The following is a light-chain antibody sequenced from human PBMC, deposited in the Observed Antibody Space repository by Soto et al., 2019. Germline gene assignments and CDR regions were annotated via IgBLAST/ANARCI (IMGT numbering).Light chain of an antibody. V-gene: IGLV2-8*01. Sequence: QSVLTQPPSASGSPGQSVTISCTGTSSDVGGYNYVSWYQQHPGKAPKLMIYEVSKRPSGVPDRFSGSKSGNTASLTVSGLQAEDEADYYCAAWDDSLSGPGVVFGGGTKLTVL. CDR3: AAWDDSLSGPGVV. CDR2: EVS. J-gene: IGLJ2*01. CDR1: SSDVGGYNY.